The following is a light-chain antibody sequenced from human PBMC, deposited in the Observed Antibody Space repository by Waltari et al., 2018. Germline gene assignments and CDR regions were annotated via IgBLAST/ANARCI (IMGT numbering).Light chain of an antibody. V-gene: IGLV1-47*01. CDR3: AAWDDSLSGVV. CDR1: RSHIGRNY. J-gene: IGLJ2*01. CDR2: RNN. Sequence: QSVLTQPPSASGTPGQRVTISCSGCRSHIGRNYVYWYQQLPGTTPKLLIYRNNQRPSGVPDRFSGSKSGTSASLAISGLRSEDEADYYCAAWDDSLSGVVFGGGTKLTVL.